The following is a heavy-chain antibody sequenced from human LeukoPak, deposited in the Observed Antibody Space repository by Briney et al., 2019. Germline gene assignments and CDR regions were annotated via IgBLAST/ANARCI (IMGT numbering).Heavy chain of an antibody. CDR1: GFTINNYA. CDR3: ARGPQLGSGYHPDY. CDR2: VTGSEEST. V-gene: IGHV3-23*01. D-gene: IGHD5-12*01. Sequence: GGSLRLSCAASGFTINNYAMTWVRQAPGKGLEWVSTVTGSEESTYYADSVKGRFTISRDKSRSTLYLQMNGLRAEDTAVNYCARGPQLGSGYHPDYWGQGALVTVSS. J-gene: IGHJ4*02.